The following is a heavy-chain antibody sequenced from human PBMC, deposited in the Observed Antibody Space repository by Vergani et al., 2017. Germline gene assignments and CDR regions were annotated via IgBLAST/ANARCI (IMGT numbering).Heavy chain of an antibody. Sequence: QVTLRESGPALVKPTQTLTLTCTFSGFSLSTSGMCVSWIRQPPGKALEWLARIDWDDDKYYSTSLKTRLTISKDTSKNQVVLTMTNMDPVDTATYYCAAGAVARHPQGGYYGMDVWGQGTTVTVSS. J-gene: IGHJ6*02. CDR1: GFSLSTSGMC. D-gene: IGHD6-19*01. CDR3: AAGAVARHPQGGYYGMDV. V-gene: IGHV2-70*15. CDR2: IDWDDDK.